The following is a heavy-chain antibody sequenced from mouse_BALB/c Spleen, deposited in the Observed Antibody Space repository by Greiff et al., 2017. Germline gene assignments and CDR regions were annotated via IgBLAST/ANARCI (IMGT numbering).Heavy chain of an antibody. Sequence: EVQLVESGGGLVKPGGSLKLSCAASGFTFSDYYMYWVRQTPEKRLEWVATISDGGSYTYYPDSVKGRFTISRDNAKNNLYLQMSSLKSEDTAMYYCARDRGNGYPFAYWGQGTLVTVSA. CDR1: GFTFSDYY. CDR3: ARDRGNGYPFAY. J-gene: IGHJ3*01. CDR2: ISDGGSYT. D-gene: IGHD2-2*01. V-gene: IGHV5-4*02.